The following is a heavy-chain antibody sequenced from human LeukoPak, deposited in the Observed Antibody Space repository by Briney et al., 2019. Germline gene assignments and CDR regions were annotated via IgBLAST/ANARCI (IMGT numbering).Heavy chain of an antibody. D-gene: IGHD5/OR15-5a*01. CDR1: GGSISSGSYY. J-gene: IGHJ5*02. V-gene: IGHV4-61*02. Sequence: SQTLSLTCTVSGGSISSGSYYWSWIRQPAGKGLEWIGRVYASGNTNYNPSLKSRITISIDTSQNQFSLMLGSVTAADTAVYYCARLLEVSSTFDPWGQGTLVTVSS. CDR3: ARLLEVSSTFDP. CDR2: VYASGNT.